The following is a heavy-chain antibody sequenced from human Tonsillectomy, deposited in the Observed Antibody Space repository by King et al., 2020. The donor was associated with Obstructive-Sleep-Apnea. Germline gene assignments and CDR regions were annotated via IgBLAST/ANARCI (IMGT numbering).Heavy chain of an antibody. Sequence: QLVQSGAEVKKPGSSVKVSCKASGGTFSSYAISWVRQAPGQGLEWMGGIIPILGIANYAQKFQGRVTITADKSTSTAYMELSSLRSEDTAVYYCARAIPREDRLETDAFDIWGQGTMVTVSS. V-gene: IGHV1-69*09. CDR3: ARAIPREDRLETDAFDI. D-gene: IGHD1-26*01. J-gene: IGHJ3*02. CDR2: IIPILGIA. CDR1: GGTFSSYA.